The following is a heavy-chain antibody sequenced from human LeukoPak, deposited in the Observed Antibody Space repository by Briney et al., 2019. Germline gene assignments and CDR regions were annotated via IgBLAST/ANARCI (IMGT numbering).Heavy chain of an antibody. CDR2: ISGSGGST. V-gene: IGHV3-23*01. D-gene: IGHD3-9*01. J-gene: IGHJ4*02. CDR3: AKDVNILTGYFLDY. CDR1: GFTFSSYA. Sequence: GGSLRLSCAASGFTFSSYAMSWVRQAPGKGLEWVSAISGSGGSTYYADSVKGRFTISRDNSKNTLYLQMNSLRAEDPAVYYCAKDVNILTGYFLDYWGQGTLVTVSS.